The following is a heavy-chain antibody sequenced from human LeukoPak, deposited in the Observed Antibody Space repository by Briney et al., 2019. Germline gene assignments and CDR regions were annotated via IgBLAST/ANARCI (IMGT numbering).Heavy chain of an antibody. CDR3: AREYSSGYHYFDY. CDR1: GGSISSSSYY. CDR2: IYYSGST. J-gene: IGHJ4*02. D-gene: IGHD6-19*01. Sequence: PSETLSLTCTVSGGSISSSSYYWGWIRQPPGKGLEWIGSIYYSGSTYYNPSLKSRVTISVDTSKNQFSLKLSSVTAADTAVYYCAREYSSGYHYFDYWGQGTLVTVSS. V-gene: IGHV4-39*07.